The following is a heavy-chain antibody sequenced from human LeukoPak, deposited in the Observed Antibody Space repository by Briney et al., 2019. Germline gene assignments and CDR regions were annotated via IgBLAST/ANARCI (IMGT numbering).Heavy chain of an antibody. CDR1: GGSISSGGYS. D-gene: IGHD3-22*01. CDR2: IYHSGST. CDR3: ARCTYYYDRAFDY. J-gene: IGHJ4*02. V-gene: IGHV4-30-2*01. Sequence: SQTLSLTCAVSGGSISSGGYSWSWIRQPPGKGLEWIGYIYHSGSTYYNPSLKSRVTISVDRSKNQFSLKLSSVTAADTAVYYCARCTYYYDRAFDYWGQGTLVTVSS.